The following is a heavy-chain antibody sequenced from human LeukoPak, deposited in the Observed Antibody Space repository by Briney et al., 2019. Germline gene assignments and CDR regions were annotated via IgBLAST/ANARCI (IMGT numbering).Heavy chain of an antibody. Sequence: SETLSLTCTVSGGSISSSSYYWGWIRRPPGKGLEWIGNMYYSGSTYYNPSLKSRVAISVDTSQNQFSLKLSSVTAADTAVYYCARDLSYWGQGTLVTVSP. CDR1: GGSISSSSYY. CDR3: ARDLSY. J-gene: IGHJ4*02. CDR2: MYYSGST. V-gene: IGHV4-39*07. D-gene: IGHD2/OR15-2a*01.